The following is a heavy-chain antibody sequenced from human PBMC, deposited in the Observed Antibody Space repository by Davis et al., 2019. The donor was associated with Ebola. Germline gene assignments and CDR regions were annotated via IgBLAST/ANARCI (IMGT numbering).Heavy chain of an antibody. Sequence: GESLKISCAASGFTFSSYIMSWVRQAPGKGLQWVSGINDIGGNPQHADSVKGRFTISRDNSKNMLFLQMNSLRVEDTAVYYCAREMRGLGALDLWGQGTMVAVSS. CDR2: INDIGGNP. J-gene: IGHJ3*01. V-gene: IGHV3-23*01. CDR3: AREMRGLGALDL. CDR1: GFTFSSYI. D-gene: IGHD3-16*01.